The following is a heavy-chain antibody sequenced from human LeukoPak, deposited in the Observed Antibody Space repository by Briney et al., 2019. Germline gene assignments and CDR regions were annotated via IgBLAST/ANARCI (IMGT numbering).Heavy chain of an antibody. Sequence: AETLSLTCPVAGGSISSYYWSWIRAPPWKELEWIGYIYYSGCTNFNPSLKSRVTMSVDTSKNQFSLKVSSVTAADTAVDYGARDNGSGSYYRAGGYYYYGMDVWGKGTTVTVSS. D-gene: IGHD3-10*01. CDR1: GGSISSYY. CDR3: ARDNGSGSYYRAGGYYYYGMDV. V-gene: IGHV4-59*01. J-gene: IGHJ6*04. CDR2: IYYSGCT.